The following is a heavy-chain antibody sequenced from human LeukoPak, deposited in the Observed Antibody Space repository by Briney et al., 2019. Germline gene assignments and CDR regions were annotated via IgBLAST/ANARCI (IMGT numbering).Heavy chain of an antibody. Sequence: GGSLSLPCAASGFTFSSYWLHWVRQAPGKGLVWVSRINSDGRSTIYADSVKGRFTISRDNARNTLYLQMNSLRAEDTAVYYCARANGDLWVDYWGQGTLVTVSS. V-gene: IGHV3-74*01. D-gene: IGHD4-17*01. CDR2: INSDGRST. CDR3: ARANGDLWVDY. CDR1: GFTFSSYW. J-gene: IGHJ4*02.